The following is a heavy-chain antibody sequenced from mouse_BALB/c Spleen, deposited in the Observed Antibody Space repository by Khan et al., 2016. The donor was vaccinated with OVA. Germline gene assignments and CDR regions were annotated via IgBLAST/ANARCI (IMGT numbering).Heavy chain of an antibody. CDR1: GYSITSDYA. CDR3: ARVYGEDFDY. J-gene: IGHJ2*01. V-gene: IGHV3-2*02. CDR2: ISYSGNT. D-gene: IGHD1-1*01. Sequence: VQLKQSGPGLVKPSQSLSLTCTVTGYSITSDYAWNWIRQFPGNKLEWMGFISYSGNTNYNPPLKSRISITRDTTKNQFFLQLNSVTIEDTATYYCARVYGEDFDYWGQGTTLTVSS.